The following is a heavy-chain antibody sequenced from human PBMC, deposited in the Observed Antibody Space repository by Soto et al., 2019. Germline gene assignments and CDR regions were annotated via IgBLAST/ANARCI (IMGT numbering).Heavy chain of an antibody. V-gene: IGHV5-51*01. CDR3: ARLDPDYYYYYGMDV. Sequence: GESLKISCKGSGYSFTSYWIDWVRQMPGKGLEWMGIIYPGDSDTRYSPSFQGQVTISADKSISTAYLQWSSLKASDTAMYYCARLDPDYYYYYGMDVWGQGTTVTVSS. CDR1: GYSFTSYW. CDR2: IYPGDSDT. J-gene: IGHJ6*02.